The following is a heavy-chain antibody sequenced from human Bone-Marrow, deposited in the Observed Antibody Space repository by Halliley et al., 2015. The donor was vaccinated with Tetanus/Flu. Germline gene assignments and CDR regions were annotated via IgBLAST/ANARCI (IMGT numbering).Heavy chain of an antibody. CDR2: IYAGGTA. CDR1: GFTVNNNY. D-gene: IGHD3-10*01. J-gene: IGHJ4*02. CDR3: ARGGGRYYSPYD. V-gene: IGHV3-53*01. Sequence: VQLVQSGGGLIQPGGSLRLSCAASGFTVNNNYLSWVRQAPGKGLEWVSSIYAGGTAYFADSVRGRFTISRDESKNTVYLQMNNLRVEDPAVYHCARGGGRYYSPYDWGQGTLVTVSS.